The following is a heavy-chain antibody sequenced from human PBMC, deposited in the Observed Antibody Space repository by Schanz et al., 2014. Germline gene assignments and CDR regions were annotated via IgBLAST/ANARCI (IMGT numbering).Heavy chain of an antibody. CDR2: ISAYNGDT. D-gene: IGHD4-17*01. V-gene: IGHV1-18*01. CDR3: ARGYGDSPTDF. J-gene: IGHJ4*02. CDR1: GYTFTSYG. Sequence: QVQLVQSGAEVKKPGPSVKVSCKASGYTFTSYGINWVRQAPGQGLEWMGWISAYNGDTNYAQKFQGRVTITADRSTSTAYMELSSLRSEDTAVYYCARGYGDSPTDFWGQGTLATVSS.